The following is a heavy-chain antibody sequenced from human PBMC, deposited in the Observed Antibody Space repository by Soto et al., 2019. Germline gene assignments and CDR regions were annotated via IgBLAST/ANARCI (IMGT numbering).Heavy chain of an antibody. D-gene: IGHD2-21*02. J-gene: IGHJ4*02. CDR1: GGSFSGYY. Sequence: PSETLSLTCAVYGGSFSGYYWSWIRQPPGKGLEWIGEINHSGSTNYNPSLKSRVTISVDTSKNQFSLKLSSVTAADTAVYYCARYPLCGGDCQYYFDYWGQGTLVTVTS. CDR2: INHSGST. V-gene: IGHV4-34*01. CDR3: ARYPLCGGDCQYYFDY.